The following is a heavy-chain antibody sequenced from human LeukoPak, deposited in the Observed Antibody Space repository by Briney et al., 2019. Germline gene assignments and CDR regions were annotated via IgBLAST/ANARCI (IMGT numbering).Heavy chain of an antibody. V-gene: IGHV3-23*01. CDR1: GFTFSSYA. J-gene: IGHJ4*02. CDR2: ISGSGGST. CDR3: AKETANSYYDILTGYYLFDY. Sequence: GGSLRLSCAASGFTFSSYAMSWVRQAPGKGLEWVSAISGSGGSTYYADFVKGRFTISRDNSKNTLYLQMNSLRAEDTAVYYCAKETANSYYDILTGYYLFDYWGQGTLVTVSS. D-gene: IGHD3-9*01.